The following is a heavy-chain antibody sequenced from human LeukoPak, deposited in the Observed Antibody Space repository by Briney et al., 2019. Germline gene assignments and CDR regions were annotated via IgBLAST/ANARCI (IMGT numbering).Heavy chain of an antibody. CDR2: IKQDGSEE. J-gene: IGHJ5*02. CDR3: ARAGLDYGDLNWFDP. CDR1: GFTFSSYW. V-gene: IGHV3-7*01. D-gene: IGHD4-17*01. Sequence: GGSLRLSCAASGFTFSSYWMSWVRQAPGKGLEWVANIKQDGSEEYYVDSVKGRFTISRDNAKNSLYLQMNSLRAEDTAVYYCARAGLDYGDLNWFDPWGQGTLVTVSS.